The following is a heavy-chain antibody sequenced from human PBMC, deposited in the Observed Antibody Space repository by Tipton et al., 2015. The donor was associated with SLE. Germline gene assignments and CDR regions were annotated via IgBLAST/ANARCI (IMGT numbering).Heavy chain of an antibody. CDR3: ARLYSGWDAFDI. CDR1: GGSISSHY. Sequence: TLSLTCTVPGGSISSHYWSWIRQPPGKGLEWIGSIYYSGSTYYNPSLKSRVTISVDTSKNQFSLKLSSVTAADTAVYYCARLYSGWDAFDIWGQGTMVTVSS. CDR2: IYYSGST. J-gene: IGHJ3*02. D-gene: IGHD5-12*01. V-gene: IGHV4-59*08.